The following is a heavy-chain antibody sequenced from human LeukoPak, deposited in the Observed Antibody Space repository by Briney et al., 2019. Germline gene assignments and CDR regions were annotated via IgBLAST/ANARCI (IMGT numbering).Heavy chain of an antibody. J-gene: IGHJ6*03. CDR3: ARSSEGRYYYDSSGFSYYYYYMDV. D-gene: IGHD3-22*01. CDR2: INHSGST. CDR1: GGSFSGYY. V-gene: IGHV4-34*01. Sequence: SETLSLTCAVYGGSFSGYYWSWIRQPPGKGLEWIGEINHSGSTNYNPSLKSRVTISVDTSKNQFSLKLSSVTTADTAVYYCARSSEGRYYYDSSGFSYYYYYMDVWGKGTTVTISS.